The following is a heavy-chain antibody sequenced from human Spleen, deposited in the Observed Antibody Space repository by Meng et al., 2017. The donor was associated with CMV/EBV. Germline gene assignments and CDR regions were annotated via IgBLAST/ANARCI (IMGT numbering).Heavy chain of an antibody. V-gene: IGHV3-9*01. CDR1: GFTFNDYA. CDR3: ARDFDYGGNSGIDY. Sequence: SLKISCSASGFTFNDYAMHWVRQAPGKGLEWVSGISWNSGAIGYADSVKGRFTISRDNAKNTLYLQMNSLRAEDTAVYYCARDFDYGGNSGIDYWGQGTLVTVSS. D-gene: IGHD4-23*01. CDR2: ISWNSGAI. J-gene: IGHJ4*02.